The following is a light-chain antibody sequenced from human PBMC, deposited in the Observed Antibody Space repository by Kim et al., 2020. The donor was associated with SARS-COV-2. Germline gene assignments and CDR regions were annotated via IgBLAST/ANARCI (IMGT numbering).Light chain of an antibody. CDR1: TLRTYY. Sequence: VAWGQTLRITCQGDTLRTYYANWFQQKAGQAPVLVIFANNRRPSGIPDRFSGSSSGNTASLTITGAQAEDEGDYYCDSRDNAGNHVFGTGTKVSVL. CDR3: DSRDNAGNHV. V-gene: IGLV3-19*01. J-gene: IGLJ1*01. CDR2: ANN.